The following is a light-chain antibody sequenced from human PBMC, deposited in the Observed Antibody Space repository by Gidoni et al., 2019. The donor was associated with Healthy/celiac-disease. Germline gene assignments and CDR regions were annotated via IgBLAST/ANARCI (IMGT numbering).Light chain of an antibody. CDR1: SSNIGSNT. V-gene: IGLV1-44*01. CDR3: AAWDDSLNGLYV. Sequence: QSVLTQPPSASGTPGQRVTISCSGSSSNIGSNTVNWYQQLPGTATKLLIYSNNQRPSGGPDRFSGSKSGTSASLAISGLQSEDEADYYCAAWDDSLNGLYVFGTGTKVTVL. CDR2: SNN. J-gene: IGLJ1*01.